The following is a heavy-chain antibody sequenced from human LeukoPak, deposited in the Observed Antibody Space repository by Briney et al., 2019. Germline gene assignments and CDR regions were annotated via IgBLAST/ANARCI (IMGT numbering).Heavy chain of an antibody. V-gene: IGHV1-2*02. Sequence: GASVKVSCKASGYTFTGYYMHWVRQAPGQGLEWMGWINPNSGGTNYAQKFQGRVTMTRDTSISTAYMELSRLRSDDTAVYYCARAGGSGSYHFYYYYYYYMDVWGQGTLVTVSS. D-gene: IGHD3-10*01. CDR2: INPNSGGT. J-gene: IGHJ6*03. CDR3: ARAGGSGSYHFYYYYYYYMDV. CDR1: GYTFTGYY.